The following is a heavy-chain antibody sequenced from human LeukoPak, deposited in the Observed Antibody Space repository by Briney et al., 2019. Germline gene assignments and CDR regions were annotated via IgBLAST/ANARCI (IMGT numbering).Heavy chain of an antibody. D-gene: IGHD4-17*01. V-gene: IGHV3-23*01. CDR3: AKDDYGDYGGY. CDR1: GFTFSSYG. Sequence: GGSLRLSCAASGFTFSSYGMSWVRQAPGKGLEWVSAISGSGGSTYYADSVKGRFTISRDNSKNTLYLQMNSLRAEDTAVYYCAKDDYGDYGGYWGQGTLVTVSS. CDR2: ISGSGGST. J-gene: IGHJ4*02.